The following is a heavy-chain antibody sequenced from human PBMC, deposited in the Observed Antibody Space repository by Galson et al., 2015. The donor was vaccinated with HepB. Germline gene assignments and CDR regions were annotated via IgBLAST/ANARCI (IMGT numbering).Heavy chain of an antibody. CDR3: AKDGVFRSGYPHNMDV. CDR1: GFTFSTYA. V-gene: IGHV3-23*01. CDR2: ISWSGGST. J-gene: IGHJ6*02. D-gene: IGHD3-3*01. Sequence: SLRLSCAASGFTFSTYAMSWVRQAPGKGLEWVSAISWSGGSTYYADSVQGRFTISRDNRKNTLYLQMNSLTAEDTAVYYCAKDGVFRSGYPHNMDVWGQGTTVTVSS.